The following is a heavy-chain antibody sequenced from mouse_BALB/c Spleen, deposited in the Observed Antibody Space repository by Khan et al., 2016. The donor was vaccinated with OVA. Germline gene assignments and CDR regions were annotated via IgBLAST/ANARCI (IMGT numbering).Heavy chain of an antibody. V-gene: IGHV5-9*03. CDR3: ARSNYGTFAY. J-gene: IGHJ3*01. D-gene: IGHD2-1*01. Sequence: EVELVASGGGLVKPGGSLKLSCAASGFTFSSFSMSWVRQTPEKRLEWVATLSSCGDTTYYPYSVKGRFTISRDNAKNNLYLQMSSLRSEDTAFYYCARSNYGTFAYWGQGTLVTVSA. CDR1: GFTFSSFS. CDR2: LSSCGDTT.